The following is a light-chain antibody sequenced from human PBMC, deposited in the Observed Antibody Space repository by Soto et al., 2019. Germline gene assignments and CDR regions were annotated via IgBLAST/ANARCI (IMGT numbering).Light chain of an antibody. V-gene: IGKV1-5*01. CDR3: EQYNSYPWT. CDR2: DAS. CDR1: QSISSW. Sequence: DIQMTQSPSTLSASVGDRVTITCRASQSISSWLAWYQQKPGKAPKVLIYDASILESGVPSRFSGIGSGTEFTLTITSLQPDDFATYYFEQYNSYPWTVXQGTTV. J-gene: IGKJ1*01.